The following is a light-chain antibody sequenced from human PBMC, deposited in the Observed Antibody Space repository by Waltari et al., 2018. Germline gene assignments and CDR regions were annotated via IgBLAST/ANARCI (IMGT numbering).Light chain of an antibody. CDR3: QQSYSTPLT. J-gene: IGKJ4*01. CDR1: QNIKTY. CDR2: AAS. V-gene: IGKV1-39*01. Sequence: DIQMTQSPSSLSASVGDRVTITCRASQNIKTYLNWYQQKPGKAPKLLIFAASNLRSGVPSRFSGSGSVTDFTLTISSLQPEDFATYHCQQSYSTPLTFGGGTKVEIK.